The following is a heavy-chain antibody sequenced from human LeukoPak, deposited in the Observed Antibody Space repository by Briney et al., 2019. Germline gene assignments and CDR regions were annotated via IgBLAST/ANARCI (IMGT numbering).Heavy chain of an antibody. V-gene: IGHV3-33*06. CDR3: AKEDLLSGNGIDY. CDR1: GFTFSSNV. J-gene: IGHJ4*02. Sequence: PESPLRLSCAASGFTFSSNVMHWVRQAPGKGLEWVALIWYDGSIKYYADSVKGRFTISRDNSKSTLYLQMSSLRAEDTAVYYCAKEDLLSGNGIDYWGQGTLVTVSS. CDR2: IWYDGSIK. D-gene: IGHD3-3*01.